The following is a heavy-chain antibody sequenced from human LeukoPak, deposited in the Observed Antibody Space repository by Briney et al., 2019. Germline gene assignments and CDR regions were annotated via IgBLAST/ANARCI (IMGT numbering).Heavy chain of an antibody. CDR2: XIXXXGTT. J-gene: IGHJ5*02. CDR3: ARVECSRGAKFDWFDP. CDR1: GGXXSXXS. D-gene: IGHD3-10*01. V-gene: IGHV1-69*01. Sequence: SVKLSCEASGGXXSXXSIXWVXXXPGXXXXXXXXXIXXXGTTKYTQKXXGRVTITADESTCTAYMELSSLRSEDTAVYYCARVECSRGAKFDWFDPWGQGTLVTVSS.